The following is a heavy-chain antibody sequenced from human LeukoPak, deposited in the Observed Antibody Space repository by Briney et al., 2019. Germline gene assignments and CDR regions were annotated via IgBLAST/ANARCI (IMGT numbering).Heavy chain of an antibody. Sequence: SETLSLTCTVSGGSISSGGYHWSWIRQHPGKGLEWIGYIYYSGSTYYNPSLKSRVTISVDTSKNQFSLKLSSVTAADTAVYYCASLKGIVSVFDYWGQGTLVTVSS. CDR3: ASLKGIVSVFDY. CDR2: IYYSGST. J-gene: IGHJ4*02. CDR1: GGSISSGGYH. V-gene: IGHV4-31*03. D-gene: IGHD5/OR15-5a*01.